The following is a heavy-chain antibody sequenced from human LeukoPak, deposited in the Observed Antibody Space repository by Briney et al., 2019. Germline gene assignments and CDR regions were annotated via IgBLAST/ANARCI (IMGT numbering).Heavy chain of an antibody. CDR3: ARSAGYSSSWCFDY. CDR1: GGSISSSSYY. V-gene: IGHV4-39*07. Sequence: PSETLSLTCTVSGGSISSSSYYWGWIRQPPGKGLEWIGSIYYSGSTYYNPSLKSRVTISVDRSKNQFSLKLSSVTAADTAVYYCARSAGYSSSWCFDYWGQGTLVTVSS. D-gene: IGHD6-13*01. CDR2: IYYSGST. J-gene: IGHJ4*02.